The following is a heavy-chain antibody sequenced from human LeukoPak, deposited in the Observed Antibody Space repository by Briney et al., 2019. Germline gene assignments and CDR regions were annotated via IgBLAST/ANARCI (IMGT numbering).Heavy chain of an antibody. CDR2: IDPSGGDT. Sequence: ASVKVSCKASGYTFATYYMHWVRQAPGQGLEWMGIIDPSGGDTNYAQKFQGRVTMTRDMSTTTPYMELTSLGSEDTAVYCCARCWRAAGTTSTHYYYMDAWSKGTTITV. J-gene: IGHJ6*03. CDR1: GYTFATYY. D-gene: IGHD4-17*01. CDR3: ARCWRAAGTTSTHYYYMDA. V-gene: IGHV1-46*01.